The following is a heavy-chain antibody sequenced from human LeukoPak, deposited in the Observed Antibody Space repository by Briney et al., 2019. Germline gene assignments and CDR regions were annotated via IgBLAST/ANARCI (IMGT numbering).Heavy chain of an antibody. V-gene: IGHV3-7*01. J-gene: IGHJ4*02. CDR1: GLIFSNYW. CDR2: IKKTGSET. CDR3: AREDGYCSGGNCYSYFDS. D-gene: IGHD2-15*01. Sequence: PGGSLRLSCAASGLIFSNYWMTWVRQAPGKGLEWVAYIKKTGSETYYVDSVKGRFTITRDNTRNSLFLQMYSLRAEDTAVYFCAREDGYCSGGNCYSYFDSWGQGTLVTVSS.